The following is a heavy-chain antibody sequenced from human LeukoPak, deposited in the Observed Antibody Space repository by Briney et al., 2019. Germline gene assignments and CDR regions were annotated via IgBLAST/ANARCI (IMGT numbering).Heavy chain of an antibody. J-gene: IGHJ4*02. Sequence: GGPLRLSCAASGFTFSSYSMNWVRQAPGKGLEWGSYISTSSCTIYYADSVKGRFTISRDNAKNSLYLQMNSLRAEDTAVYYCAKKPPLYDYYDSSGYYRAPFDYWGQGTLVTVSS. D-gene: IGHD3-22*01. V-gene: IGHV3-48*04. CDR1: GFTFSSYS. CDR2: ISTSSCTI. CDR3: AKKPPLYDYYDSSGYYRAPFDY.